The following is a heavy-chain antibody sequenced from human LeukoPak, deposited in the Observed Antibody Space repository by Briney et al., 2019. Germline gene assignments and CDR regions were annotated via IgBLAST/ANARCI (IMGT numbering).Heavy chain of an antibody. CDR3: ARALESRPRYYYYMDV. V-gene: IGHV4-34*01. CDR1: GGSFSGYY. D-gene: IGHD3-3*01. Sequence: SETLSLTCAVYGGSFSGYYWSWIRQPPGKGLEWIGEINHSGSTNYNPSLKSRVTISVDTSKNQFSLKLGSVTAADTAVYYCARALESRPRYYYYMDVWGKGTTVTISS. CDR2: INHSGST. J-gene: IGHJ6*03.